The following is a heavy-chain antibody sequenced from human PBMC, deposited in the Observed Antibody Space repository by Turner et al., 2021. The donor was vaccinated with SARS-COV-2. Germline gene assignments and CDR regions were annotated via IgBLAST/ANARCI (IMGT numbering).Heavy chain of an antibody. CDR3: ASHRVGATIYYDYGMDV. D-gene: IGHD1-26*01. CDR1: GGSVRSSSYY. Sequence: QLPLQESGPGLMKSSETLSLTCTVPGGSVRSSSYYWGWIRQPPGKGLEWIGYAYYKGNTYYNPSLKSRVTISVDTSKNQFSLNLNSVTAADTAMYYCASHRVGATIYYDYGMDVWGQGATVTVSS. J-gene: IGHJ6*02. CDR2: AYYKGNT. V-gene: IGHV4-39*01.